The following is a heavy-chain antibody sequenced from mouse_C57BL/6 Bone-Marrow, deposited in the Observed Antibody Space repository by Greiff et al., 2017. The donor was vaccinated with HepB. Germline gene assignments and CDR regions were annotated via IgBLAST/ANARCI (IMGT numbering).Heavy chain of an antibody. CDR3: VRGGYPRDYHAMDY. CDR2: IRSKSSNYAT. V-gene: IGHV10-3*01. Sequence: VNVVESGGGLVQPKGSLKLSCAASGFTFNTYAMHWVRQAPGKGLEWVARIRSKSSNYATYYADSVKDRFTISRDDSQSMLYLQMNNLKTEDTAMYYCVRGGYPRDYHAMDYWGQGTSVTVSS. D-gene: IGHD2-2*01. J-gene: IGHJ4*01. CDR1: GFTFNTYA.